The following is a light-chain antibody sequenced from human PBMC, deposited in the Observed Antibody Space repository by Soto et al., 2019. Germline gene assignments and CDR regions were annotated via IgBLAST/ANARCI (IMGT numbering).Light chain of an antibody. CDR3: QQYNNWPPWT. J-gene: IGKJ1*01. V-gene: IGKV3-15*01. CDR1: QSVSSN. CDR2: GAS. Sequence: EIVMTQSPATLSLSPGERATLSCRASQSVSSNLAWYQQKPGQAPRRLIYGASTRATAIPARFSGSGAGTAFTLTISSLQAADFSVYYCQQYNNWPPWTFGQGTKVEIK.